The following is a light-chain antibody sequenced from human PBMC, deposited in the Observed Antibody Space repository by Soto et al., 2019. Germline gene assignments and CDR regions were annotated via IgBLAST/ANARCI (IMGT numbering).Light chain of an antibody. CDR1: HYVYSN. V-gene: IGKV3-15*01. Sequence: IVMSQSPATMSESPGERATLSCTASHYVYSNVAWFQQRPGQAPRLLIYRASTRATGTPARFSGSGSGTEFTLAITSLQSEDFALYYCQQYHNLWTSGQGTKVDIK. CDR3: QQYHNLWT. J-gene: IGKJ1*01. CDR2: RAS.